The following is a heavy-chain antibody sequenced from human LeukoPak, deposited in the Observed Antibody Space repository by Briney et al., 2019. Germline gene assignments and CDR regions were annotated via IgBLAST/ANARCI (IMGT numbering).Heavy chain of an antibody. CDR1: GFSFSNSA. CDR3: AKVVRVIETVDY. J-gene: IGHJ4*02. D-gene: IGHD3-10*01. Sequence: GGSLRLSCAASGFSFSNSAMHWVRQAPGKGLEWVAVISFDGTNKYYADSVKGRFTISRDNSKNTLYVQMNSLRAEDTAVYYCAKVVRVIETVDYWGQGTLVTVSS. V-gene: IGHV3-30-3*01. CDR2: ISFDGTNK.